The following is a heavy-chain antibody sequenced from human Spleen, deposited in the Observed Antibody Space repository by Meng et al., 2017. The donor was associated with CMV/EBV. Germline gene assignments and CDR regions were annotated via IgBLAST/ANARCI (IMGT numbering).Heavy chain of an antibody. CDR2: ISYDGSNK. V-gene: IGHV3-30*04. Sequence: GGSLRLSCAASGFSFSGYAMHWVRQAPGKGLEWVVVISYDGSNKYYADSVKGRFTISRDNSKNTLYLQMNSLRAEDTAVYYCAREHRILGYCSTTSCFNSIDYWGQGTLVTVSS. CDR1: GFSFSGYA. J-gene: IGHJ4*02. CDR3: AREHRILGYCSTTSCFNSIDY. D-gene: IGHD2-2*01.